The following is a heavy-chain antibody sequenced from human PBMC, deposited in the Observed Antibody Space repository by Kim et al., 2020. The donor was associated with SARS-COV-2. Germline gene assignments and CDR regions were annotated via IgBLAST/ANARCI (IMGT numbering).Heavy chain of an antibody. Sequence: SVKVSCKASGGTFSSYAISWVRQAPGQGLEWMGGIIPIFGTANYAQKFQGRVTITADESTSTAYMELSSLRSEDTAVYYCAREKLVRGNSGDYYYYYGMDGCGQGTTVTVSS. CDR3: AREKLVRGNSGDYYYYYGMDG. CDR1: GGTFSSYA. J-gene: IGHJ6*02. D-gene: IGHD6-13*01. V-gene: IGHV1-69*13. CDR2: IIPIFGTA.